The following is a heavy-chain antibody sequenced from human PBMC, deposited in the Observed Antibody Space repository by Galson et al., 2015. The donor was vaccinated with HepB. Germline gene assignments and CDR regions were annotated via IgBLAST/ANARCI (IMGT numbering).Heavy chain of an antibody. V-gene: IGHV3-13*05. CDR3: SREIRTPTGVGDGLGV. CDR2: VSPSGDP. D-gene: IGHD2-8*01. J-gene: IGHJ6*02. CDR1: KFAFSIYD. Sequence: SLRLSCAASKFAFSIYDMHWVRQVTGKGLEWVSAVSPSGDPYYADSVKGRFTISREDAKNYVYLQMNNLRAGDTALYYCSREIRTPTGVGDGLGVLGQGTMVTVPS.